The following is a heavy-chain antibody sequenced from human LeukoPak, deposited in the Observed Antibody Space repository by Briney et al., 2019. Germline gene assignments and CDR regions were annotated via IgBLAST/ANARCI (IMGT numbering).Heavy chain of an antibody. V-gene: IGHV4-34*01. CDR1: GGSFSGYY. CDR3: ARGSRAFDI. Sequence: SETLSLTCAVYGGSFSGYYWSWIRQPPGKGLEWIGEINHSGSTNHNPSLKSRVTISVDTSKNQFSLKLSSVTAADTAVYYCARGSRAFDIWGQGTMVTVSS. CDR2: INHSGST. J-gene: IGHJ3*02.